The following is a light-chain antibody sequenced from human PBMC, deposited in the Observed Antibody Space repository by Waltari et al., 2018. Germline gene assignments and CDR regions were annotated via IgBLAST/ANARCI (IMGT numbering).Light chain of an antibody. V-gene: IGKV1-5*03. CDR1: QSINSW. CDR3: QQYNNWPPSLT. Sequence: DIQMTQSPSTLSASVGDRVIITCRASQSINSWLAWYQQKAGAAPKLLIYKASTLESGVASRFSGGGSGTEFTLTISSLQSEDFAVYYCQQYNNWPPSLTFGGGTKVEIQ. CDR2: KAS. J-gene: IGKJ4*01.